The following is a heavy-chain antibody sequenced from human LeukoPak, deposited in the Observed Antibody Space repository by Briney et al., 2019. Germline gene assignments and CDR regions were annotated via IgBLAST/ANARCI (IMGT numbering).Heavy chain of an antibody. CDR1: GDSASNNGAT. J-gene: IGHJ5*02. CDR2: TYYRSKWYS. D-gene: IGHD3-16*01. Sequence: SQTLSLTCAISGDSASNNGATWNWVRQSPSRGLEWLGRTYYRSKWYSHYAVSVKSRITINPDTSKNQFSLQLNSVTPEDTAVYYCAGGPGRLDPGGRGTLVTVSS. V-gene: IGHV6-1*01. CDR3: AGGPGRLDP.